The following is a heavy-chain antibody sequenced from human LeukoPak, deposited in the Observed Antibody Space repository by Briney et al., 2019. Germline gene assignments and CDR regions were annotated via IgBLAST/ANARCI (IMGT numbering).Heavy chain of an antibody. CDR2: IIPILGTA. Sequence: GASVKVSCKASGGTFSSYAISWVRQAPGQGLEWMGRIIPILGTANYAQKFQGRVTITADKSTSTAYMELSSLRSEDTAVYYCARDEEGPIDYWGQGTLVTVSS. CDR3: ARDEEGPIDY. J-gene: IGHJ4*02. CDR1: GGTFSSYA. V-gene: IGHV1-69*04.